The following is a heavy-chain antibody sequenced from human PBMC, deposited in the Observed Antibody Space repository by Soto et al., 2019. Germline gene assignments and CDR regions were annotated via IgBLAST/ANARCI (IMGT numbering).Heavy chain of an antibody. CDR1: LFIVSDNY. Sequence: EVRLVQSGGGLVQPGGSLRLSCAASLFIVSDNYMSWVRQAPGKGLEWVSRIYSGGGTDYAESVKGRFTISRDNSKITLYLQMNSLKAEDTGIYYCATRMTTAPYWGQGTVVTVSS. D-gene: IGHD4-17*01. CDR3: ATRMTTAPY. J-gene: IGHJ4*02. CDR2: IYSGGGT. V-gene: IGHV3-66*01.